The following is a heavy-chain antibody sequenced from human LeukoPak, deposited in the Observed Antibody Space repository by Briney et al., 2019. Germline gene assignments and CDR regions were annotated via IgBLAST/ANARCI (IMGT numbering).Heavy chain of an antibody. V-gene: IGHV5-51*01. J-gene: IGHJ6*03. Sequence: GESLKISCKGSGYSFTSYWIGWVRQMPGKGLEWMGIIYPGDSDTRYSPSFQGQVTISADKSISTAYLHWSSLKASDTAMYYCARHLVATVTTNYYYYYMDVWGKGTTVTVSS. CDR3: ARHLVATVTTNYYYYYMDV. CDR1: GYSFTSYW. CDR2: IYPGDSDT. D-gene: IGHD4-17*01.